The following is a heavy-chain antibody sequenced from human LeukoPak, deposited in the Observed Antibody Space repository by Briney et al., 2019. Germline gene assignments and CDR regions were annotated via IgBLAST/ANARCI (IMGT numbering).Heavy chain of an antibody. CDR2: INHSRST. J-gene: IGHJ6*02. D-gene: IGHD5-18*01. V-gene: IGHV4-34*01. CDR3: ARVRRWIQLWYGMDV. Sequence: SETLSLTCAVYGGSFSGYYWSWIRQPPGKGLEWIGEINHSRSTNYNPSLKSRVTISVDTSKNQFSLKLSSVTAADTAVYYCARVRRWIQLWYGMDVWGQGTTVTVSS. CDR1: GGSFSGYY.